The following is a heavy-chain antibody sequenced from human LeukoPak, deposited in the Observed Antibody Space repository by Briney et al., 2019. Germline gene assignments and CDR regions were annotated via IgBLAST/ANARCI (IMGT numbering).Heavy chain of an antibody. CDR3: ARVSGIIRSDYFDY. CDR1: GFTFSSYA. Sequence: RAGGSLRLSCAASGFTFSSYAMSWVRQAPGKGLEWVSAISGSGGSTYYADSVKGRFTISRDNSKNTLYLQMNSLRAEDTAVYYCARVSGIIRSDYFDYWGQGTLVAVSS. V-gene: IGHV3-23*01. J-gene: IGHJ4*02. D-gene: IGHD1-14*01. CDR2: ISGSGGST.